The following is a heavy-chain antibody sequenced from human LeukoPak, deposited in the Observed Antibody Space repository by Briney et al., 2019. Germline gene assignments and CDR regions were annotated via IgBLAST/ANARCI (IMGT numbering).Heavy chain of an antibody. CDR2: INPSGGST. V-gene: IGHV1-46*01. J-gene: IGHJ4*02. CDR1: RYTFTSYY. Sequence: GASVKVSCKASRYTFTSYYMHWVRQAPGHGLDWLGIINPSGGSTSYAQKFQGRVTMTRDTSTGTVYMELSSLRSEDTAVYYCARGGAVGCYISGYWGQGTLVTVSS. CDR3: ARGGAVGCYISGY. D-gene: IGHD2-2*02.